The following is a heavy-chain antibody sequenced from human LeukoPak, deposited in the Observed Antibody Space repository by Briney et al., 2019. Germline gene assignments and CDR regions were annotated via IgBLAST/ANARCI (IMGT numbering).Heavy chain of an antibody. D-gene: IGHD3-10*01. CDR2: IYSGGST. CDR3: ARGGYGSGSYQTLDRYFDY. Sequence: GVLRLSCAASGFTVSSNYMSWVRQAQGKGLGWVSVIYSGGSTYYADSVKGRFTISRNNSKNTLYLQMNSLRAEDTAVYYFARGGYGSGSYQTLDRYFDYWGQGTLVTVSS. V-gene: IGHV3-53*01. J-gene: IGHJ4*02. CDR1: GFTVSSNY.